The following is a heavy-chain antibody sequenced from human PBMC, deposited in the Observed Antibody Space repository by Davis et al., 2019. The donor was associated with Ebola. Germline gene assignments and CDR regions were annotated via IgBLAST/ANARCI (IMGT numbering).Heavy chain of an antibody. J-gene: IGHJ4*02. D-gene: IGHD3-10*01. CDR1: GYTFSIYG. V-gene: IGHV1-18*01. Sequence: ASVKVSCKASGYTFSIYGISWVRQAPGQGLEWMGWISPHNGNTDYAQKFQGRVSVTTDTSTSTAYMELRSLRSDETAVYYCVRDIGYSFGSGTYSKFDYWGQGTPVTVSS. CDR2: ISPHNGNT. CDR3: VRDIGYSFGSGTYSKFDY.